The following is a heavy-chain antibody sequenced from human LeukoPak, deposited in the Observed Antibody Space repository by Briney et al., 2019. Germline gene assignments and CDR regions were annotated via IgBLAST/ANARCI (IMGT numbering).Heavy chain of an antibody. CDR2: INHSGST. CDR3: ARGYMARGVLDY. D-gene: IGHD3-10*01. J-gene: IGHJ4*02. Sequence: SETLSLTCAVYGGSFSGYYWSWIRQPPGKGLEWIGEINHSGSTNYNPSLKSRVTISVDTSKNQFSLKLSSVTAADTAVYYCARGYMARGVLDYWGQGTLVTVSS. CDR1: GGSFSGYY. V-gene: IGHV4-34*01.